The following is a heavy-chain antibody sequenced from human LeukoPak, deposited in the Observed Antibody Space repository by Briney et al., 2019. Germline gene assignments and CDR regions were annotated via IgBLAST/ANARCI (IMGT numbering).Heavy chain of an antibody. CDR3: ARDQYYDSKGWFDP. Sequence: GASVTVSCKASGYTFTSYYMHWVRQAPGQGLEWMGWINPNSGGTNYAQKFQGRVTMTRDTSISTAYMELSRLRSDDTAVYYCARDQYYDSKGWFDPWGQGTLVTVSS. D-gene: IGHD3-22*01. CDR1: GYTFTSYY. CDR2: INPNSGGT. J-gene: IGHJ5*02. V-gene: IGHV1-2*02.